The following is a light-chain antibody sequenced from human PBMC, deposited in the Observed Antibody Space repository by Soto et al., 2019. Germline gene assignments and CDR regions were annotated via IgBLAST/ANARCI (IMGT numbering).Light chain of an antibody. V-gene: IGKV1-5*03. CDR3: QQLNNYPIT. Sequence: TQSPSTLSASVGDRVTITCRASQSISSWLAWYQQKPGKAPKLLIYKASSLESGVPSRFSGSGSGTDFTLTISSLQPEDFATYFCQQLNNYPITFGQGTRLEIK. CDR1: QSISSW. J-gene: IGKJ5*01. CDR2: KAS.